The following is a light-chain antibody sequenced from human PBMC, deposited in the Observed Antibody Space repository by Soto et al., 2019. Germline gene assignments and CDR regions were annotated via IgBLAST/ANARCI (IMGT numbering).Light chain of an antibody. J-gene: IGKJ5*01. CDR1: QAISNY. Sequence: DIQMTQSPSFLSASVGDRVTITCRASQAISNYLNWYQQKPGKAPNLLIFGAKTLQSGVTSRLSGSGYGTDFTLTITTLQPEDVGIYYCQQCHATPTTFGQGTRLDI. CDR2: GAK. CDR3: QQCHATPTT. V-gene: IGKV1-39*01.